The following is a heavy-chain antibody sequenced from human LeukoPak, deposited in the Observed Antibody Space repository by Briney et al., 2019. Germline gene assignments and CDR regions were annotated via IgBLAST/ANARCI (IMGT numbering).Heavy chain of an antibody. J-gene: IGHJ6*03. V-gene: IGHV3-21*01. CDR1: GFTFSSYS. Sequence: GGSLRLSCAASGFTFSSYSMNWVRQAPGKGLEWVSSISSSSSYIYYADSVKGRHTISRDNAKNSLYLQMNSLRAEDTAVYYCARRRSSWENYYYMDVWGKGTTVTVSS. CDR2: ISSSSSYI. CDR3: ARRRSSWENYYYMDV. D-gene: IGHD6-13*01.